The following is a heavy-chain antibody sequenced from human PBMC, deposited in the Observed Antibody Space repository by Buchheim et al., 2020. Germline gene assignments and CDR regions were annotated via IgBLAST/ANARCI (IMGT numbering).Heavy chain of an antibody. J-gene: IGHJ5*02. V-gene: IGHV3-7*03. CDR2: VKQDGSEK. CDR1: GFTLSYYW. CDR3: ARDHVPYMTTVTTTNWFDP. D-gene: IGHD4-11*01. Sequence: EVRLVESGGGLVQRGGSLRLSCTASGFTLSYYWMSWIRQAPGKGLEWVASVKQDGSEKSYVDSVKGRFTISRDNAKNSLFLQLNNLGGEDTAVYYCARDHVPYMTTVTTTNWFDPWGQGTL.